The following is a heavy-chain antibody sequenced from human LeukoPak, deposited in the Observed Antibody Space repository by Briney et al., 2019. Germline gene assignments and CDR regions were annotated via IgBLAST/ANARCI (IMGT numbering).Heavy chain of an antibody. CDR1: GGTFSSYA. D-gene: IGHD6-19*01. V-gene: IGHV1-69*06. Sequence: SVKVSCKASGGTFSSYAISWVRQAPGQGLEWMGGIIPIFGTANYAQKFQGRVTITADKSTSTAYVELSSLRSEDTAVYYCARVGEQWLSNYYYMDVWGKGTTVTVSS. J-gene: IGHJ6*03. CDR3: ARVGEQWLSNYYYMDV. CDR2: IIPIFGTA.